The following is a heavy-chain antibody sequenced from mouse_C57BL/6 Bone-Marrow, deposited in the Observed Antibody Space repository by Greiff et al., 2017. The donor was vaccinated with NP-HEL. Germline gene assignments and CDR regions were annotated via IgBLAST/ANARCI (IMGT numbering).Heavy chain of an antibody. CDR1: GYTFTSYW. CDR2: IHPNSGST. V-gene: IGHV1-64*01. J-gene: IGHJ1*03. CDR3: ASPPYYGSSYWYFDV. D-gene: IGHD1-1*01. Sequence: QVHVKQPGAELVKPGASVKLSCKASGYTFTSYWMHWVKQRPGQGLEWIGMIHPNSGSTNYNEKFKSKATLTVDKSSSTAYMQLSSLTSEDSAVYYCASPPYYGSSYWYFDVWGTGTTVTVSS.